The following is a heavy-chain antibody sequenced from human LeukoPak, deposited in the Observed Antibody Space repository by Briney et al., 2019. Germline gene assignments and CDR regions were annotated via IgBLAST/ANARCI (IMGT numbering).Heavy chain of an antibody. Sequence: PSETLSLTCIVSGDSISTRSYYWGWIRQPPGKGLEWIGSVFHSGSAYYNPSLESRVTISVDTSKNQFSLQVTSLTAADTALYYCARHPAEVLLGGNWFDPWGQGTLVTVSS. J-gene: IGHJ5*02. CDR2: VFHSGSA. CDR1: GDSISTRSYY. D-gene: IGHD3-10*01. V-gene: IGHV4-39*01. CDR3: ARHPAEVLLGGNWFDP.